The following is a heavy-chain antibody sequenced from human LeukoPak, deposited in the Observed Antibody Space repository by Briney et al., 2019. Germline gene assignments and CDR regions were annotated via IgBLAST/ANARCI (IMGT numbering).Heavy chain of an antibody. V-gene: IGHV3-30*04. J-gene: IGHJ5*02. CDR2: ISYDGSNK. CDR3: AREGIQLWLRQWLDP. D-gene: IGHD5-18*01. CDR1: GFTFSSYA. Sequence: PGGSLRLSCAASGFTFSSYAMHWVRQAPGKGLEWVAVISYDGSNKYYADSVKGRFTISRDNSKNTLYLQMNSLRAEDTAVYYCAREGIQLWLRQWLDPWGQGTLVTVSS.